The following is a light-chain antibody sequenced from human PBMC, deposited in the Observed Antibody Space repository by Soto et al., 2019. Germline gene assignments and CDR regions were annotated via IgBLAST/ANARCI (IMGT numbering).Light chain of an antibody. CDR2: DNY. Sequence: QSVLTQPPSVSAAPGQRVTISCSGSSSNIGSNYVSWYQQLPGTAPKLLIYDNYKRPSGISDRFSGSTSGTSATLAIAGLQTGDEADYYCDSWDNSLSVVLFGGGTKLTVL. CDR3: DSWDNSLSVVL. J-gene: IGLJ2*01. V-gene: IGLV1-51*01. CDR1: SSNIGSNY.